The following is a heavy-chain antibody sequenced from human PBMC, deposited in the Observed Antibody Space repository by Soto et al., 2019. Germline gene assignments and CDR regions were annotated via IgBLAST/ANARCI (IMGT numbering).Heavy chain of an antibody. V-gene: IGHV4-39*01. CDR2: VYYNENT. J-gene: IGHJ5*02. D-gene: IGHD3-10*01. CDR1: GGSISSFTYY. CDR3: ARRERYYGSPGWFDP. Sequence: SETLSLTCSVSGGSISSFTYYWGWIRQPPGKGLEWIGTVYYNENTYYNPSLKSRVTITVDTAKNQFSLNLRSATAADTAMYFCARRERYYGSPGWFDPWGPGTLVTVSS.